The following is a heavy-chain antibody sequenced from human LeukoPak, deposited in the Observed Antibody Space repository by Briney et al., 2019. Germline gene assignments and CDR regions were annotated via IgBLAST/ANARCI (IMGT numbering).Heavy chain of an antibody. CDR1: GFTFSDYA. CDR3: ARSGTIFGVVIGGPLDY. J-gene: IGHJ4*02. Sequence: GGSLRLSCAVSGFTFSDYAMHWVRQAPGKGLEWVAVTSHDGDKEYYADSVKGRSTISRDNAKNSLYLQMNSLRAEDTAVYYCARSGTIFGVVIGGPLDYWGQGTLVTVSS. V-gene: IGHV3-30*04. CDR2: TSHDGDKE. D-gene: IGHD3-3*01.